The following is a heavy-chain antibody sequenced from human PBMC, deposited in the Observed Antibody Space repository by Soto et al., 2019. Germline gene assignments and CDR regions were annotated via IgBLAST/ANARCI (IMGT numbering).Heavy chain of an antibody. CDR1: GYTFTGYY. V-gene: IGHV1-2*02. CDR2: INPNSGGT. CDR3: ARWGTGSVFDI. J-gene: IGHJ3*02. Sequence: ASVKVSCKASGYTFTGYYMHWVRQAPGQGLEWMGWINPNSGGTNYAQNFQGGVTMTRDTSISTAYMELSRLRSDDTAVYYCARWGTGSVFDIWGQGTMVTVSS. D-gene: IGHD3-16*01.